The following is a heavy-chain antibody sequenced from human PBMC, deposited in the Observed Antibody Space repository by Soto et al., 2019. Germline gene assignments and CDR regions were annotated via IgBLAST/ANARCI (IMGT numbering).Heavy chain of an antibody. CDR1: GFTFSSYG. D-gene: IGHD5-12*01. J-gene: IGHJ4*02. CDR3: ATLPLGYSGYSDPARTFPADY. CDR2: IWYDGSNK. V-gene: IGHV3-33*01. Sequence: QVQLVESGGGVVQPGRSLRLSCAASGFTFSSYGMHWVRQAPGKGLVWVAVIWYDGSNKYYADSVKGRFTISRDNSKNTLYLQMNSLRAEDTAVYYCATLPLGYSGYSDPARTFPADYWGQGTLVTVSS.